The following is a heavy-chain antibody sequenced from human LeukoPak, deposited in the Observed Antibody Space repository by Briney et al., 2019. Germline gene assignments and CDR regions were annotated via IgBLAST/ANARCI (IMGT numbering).Heavy chain of an antibody. J-gene: IGHJ3*02. V-gene: IGHV4-4*07. Sequence: PSETLSLTCTVSGGSISSYYWSWIRQPAGKGLEWIGRIYTSGSTNYNPSLKSRVIMSVDTSKNQFSLKLSSVTAADTAVYYCARDSGQNFVDAFDIWGQGTMVTVSS. CDR3: ARDSGQNFVDAFDI. D-gene: IGHD5-12*01. CDR1: GGSISSYY. CDR2: IYTSGST.